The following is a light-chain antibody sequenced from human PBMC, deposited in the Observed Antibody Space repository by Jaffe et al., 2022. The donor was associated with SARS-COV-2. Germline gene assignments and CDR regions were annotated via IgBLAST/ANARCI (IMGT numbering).Light chain of an antibody. CDR2: AAS. CDR3: QQSYGSPLS. CDR1: QSISAY. Sequence: DIQMTQSPSSLSASVGDRVTITCRASQSISAYLNWYQQKPGKAPKLLIYAASILQSGVPSRFSGSRSGTDFTLTISSLQPEDFAAYYCQQSYGSPLSFGGGTKVEIK. J-gene: IGKJ4*01. V-gene: IGKV1-39*01.